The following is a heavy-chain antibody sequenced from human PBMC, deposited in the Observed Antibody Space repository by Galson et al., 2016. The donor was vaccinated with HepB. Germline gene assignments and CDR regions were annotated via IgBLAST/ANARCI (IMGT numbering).Heavy chain of an antibody. CDR1: GFTFSDYY. V-gene: IGHV3-11*01. Sequence: SLRLSCAASGFTFSDYYMSWIRQAPGKGLEWVTDISSSGNNIYYADSVKGRFTVSRDNANNSLYLQMNSLTAADTAVYYCARSVYRTSPRPSLTSYFDHWGRGALVTVSS. CDR2: ISSSGNNI. D-gene: IGHD6-6*01. J-gene: IGHJ4*02. CDR3: ARSVYRTSPRPSLTSYFDH.